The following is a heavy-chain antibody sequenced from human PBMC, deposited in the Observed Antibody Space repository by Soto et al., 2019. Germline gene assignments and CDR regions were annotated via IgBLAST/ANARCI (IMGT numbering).Heavy chain of an antibody. V-gene: IGHV5-10-1*01. CDR2: IDPGDTYA. Sequence: GESLKISCKGFGYTFTTFWISWVRQMPGKGLEWMGRIDPGDTYATYSPSFQGHVTISVDKSISTAYLEWSSLKASDTAMYYCARLYCTTNTCDSWFDPWGQGTLVTVSS. CDR1: GYTFTTFW. D-gene: IGHD2-8*01. J-gene: IGHJ5*02. CDR3: ARLYCTTNTCDSWFDP.